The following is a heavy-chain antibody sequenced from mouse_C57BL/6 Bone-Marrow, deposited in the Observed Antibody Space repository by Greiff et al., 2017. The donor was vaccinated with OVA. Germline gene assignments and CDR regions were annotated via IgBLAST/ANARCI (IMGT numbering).Heavy chain of an antibody. D-gene: IGHD1-1*01. J-gene: IGHJ1*03. CDR2: INPNNGGT. CDR1: GYTFTDYN. CDR3: ARWGGSSYGYFDV. Sequence: EVQLQQSGPELVKPGASVKIPCKASGYTFTDYNMDWVKQSHGKSLEWIGDINPNNGGTIYNQKFKGKATLTVDKSSSTAYMELRSLTSEDTAVYYCARWGGSSYGYFDVWGTGTTVTVSS. V-gene: IGHV1-18*01.